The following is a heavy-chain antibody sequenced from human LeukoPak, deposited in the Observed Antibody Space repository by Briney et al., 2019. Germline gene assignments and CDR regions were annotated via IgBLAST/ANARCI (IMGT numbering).Heavy chain of an antibody. V-gene: IGHV4-34*01. J-gene: IGHJ4*02. CDR1: GGSFSGYY. Sequence: SQTLSLTCAVYGGSFSGYYWSWIRQPPGKGLEWIGEINHSGSTNYNPSLKSRVTISVDTSKNQFSLKLSSVTAADTAVYYCARGLVGYCSSTSCFDAPSYFDYWAREPWSPSPQ. CDR2: INHSGST. D-gene: IGHD2-2*03. CDR3: ARGLVGYCSSTSCFDAPSYFDY.